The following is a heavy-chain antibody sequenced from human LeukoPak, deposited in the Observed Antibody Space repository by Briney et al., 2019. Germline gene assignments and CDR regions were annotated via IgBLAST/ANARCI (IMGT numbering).Heavy chain of an antibody. V-gene: IGHV1-18*01. D-gene: IGHD3-10*01. J-gene: IGHJ3*02. CDR2: XXAYNGNT. CDR3: ARDGSSIWFGEQRDAFDI. Sequence: XGWXXAYNGNTNYAQKLQGRVTMTTDTSTSTAYMELRSLRSDDTAVYYCARDGSSIWFGEQRDAFDIWGQGTMVTVSS.